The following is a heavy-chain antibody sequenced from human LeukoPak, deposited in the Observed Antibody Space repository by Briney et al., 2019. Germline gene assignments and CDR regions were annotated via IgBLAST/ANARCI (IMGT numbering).Heavy chain of an antibody. CDR1: GFTFSSYA. CDR3: AKFVGSGWYNFDY. V-gene: IGHV3-23*01. D-gene: IGHD6-19*01. Sequence: GGSLRLSCAASGFTFSSYAMSWVRQAPGKGQEWFSAISGSDGSTYYADSVKGRFTISRDNSKNTLYLQMNSLRVEDTAVYYCAKFVGSGWYNFDYWGQGTLVTVSS. J-gene: IGHJ4*02. CDR2: ISGSDGST.